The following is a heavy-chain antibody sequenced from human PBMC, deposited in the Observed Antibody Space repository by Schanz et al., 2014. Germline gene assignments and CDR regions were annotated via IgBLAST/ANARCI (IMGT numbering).Heavy chain of an antibody. CDR1: GFTFNSYA. Sequence: VQLVESGGGVVQPGGSLRLSCAASGFTFNSYAMTWVRQAPGKGLEWVSSISHSGGSKYYADSVKGWFTISRDNSENTLYLQMNSLSADDTAVFYCAKGMGYCSGGTCYDYYYYGLDVWGQGTTVTVSS. D-gene: IGHD2-15*01. V-gene: IGHV3-23*04. J-gene: IGHJ6*02. CDR2: ISHSGGSK. CDR3: AKGMGYCSGGTCYDYYYYGLDV.